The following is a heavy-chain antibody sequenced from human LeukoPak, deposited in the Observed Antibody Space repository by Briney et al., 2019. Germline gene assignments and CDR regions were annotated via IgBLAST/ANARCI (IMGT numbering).Heavy chain of an antibody. CDR3: AKEMSSSGYPIDY. CDR1: GFTFDFYW. CDR2: ISHTGGST. V-gene: IGHV3-23*01. J-gene: IGHJ4*02. Sequence: GGSLRLSCVASGFTFDFYWMAWVRQAPGKGLEWVSGISHTGGSTHYADSVEGRFTISRVNSKNTVYLQMDSLRAEDTAVYRCAKEMSSSGYPIDYWGQGTLVTVSS. D-gene: IGHD3-22*01.